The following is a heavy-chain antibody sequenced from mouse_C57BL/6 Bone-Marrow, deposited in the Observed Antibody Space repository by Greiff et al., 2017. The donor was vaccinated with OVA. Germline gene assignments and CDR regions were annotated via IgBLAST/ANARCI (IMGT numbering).Heavy chain of an antibody. CDR2: IYPGDGDT. V-gene: IGHV1-82*01. J-gene: IGHJ2*01. CDR1: GYAFSSSW. D-gene: IGHD2-4*01. Sequence: QVQLKESGPELVKPGASVKISCKASGYAFSSSWMNWVKQRPGKGLEWIGRIYPGDGDTNYNGKFKGKATLTADKSSSTAYMQLSSLTSEDSAVYFCAREGRLRRCDYWGQGTTLTVSS. CDR3: AREGRLRRCDY.